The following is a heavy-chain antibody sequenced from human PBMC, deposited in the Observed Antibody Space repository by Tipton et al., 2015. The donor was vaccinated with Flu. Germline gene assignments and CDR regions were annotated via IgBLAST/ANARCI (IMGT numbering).Heavy chain of an antibody. Sequence: SLRLSCAASGFTFSSYAMHWVRQAPGKGLEYVSAISSNGGSTYYTNSVKGRFTISRDNSKNTRYLQMGSLRAEDMAVYYCAREGGQRHGTTGFDAFDIWGQGTMVTVSS. J-gene: IGHJ3*02. CDR3: AREGGQRHGTTGFDAFDI. CDR1: GFTFSSYA. V-gene: IGHV3-64*01. D-gene: IGHD1-7*01. CDR2: ISSNGGST.